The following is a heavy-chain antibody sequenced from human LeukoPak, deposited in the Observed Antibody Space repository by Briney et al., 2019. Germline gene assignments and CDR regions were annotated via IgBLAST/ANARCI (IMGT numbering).Heavy chain of an antibody. Sequence: GRSLRLSCAASGFTFSSYGMHWVRQAPGKGLEWVAVISYDGSNKYYAGSVKGRFTISRDNSKNTLYLQMNSLRAEDTAVYYCAKDEYFDWLLSGIDYWGQGTLVTVSS. D-gene: IGHD3-9*01. CDR1: GFTFSSYG. J-gene: IGHJ4*02. CDR3: AKDEYFDWLLSGIDY. V-gene: IGHV3-30*18. CDR2: ISYDGSNK.